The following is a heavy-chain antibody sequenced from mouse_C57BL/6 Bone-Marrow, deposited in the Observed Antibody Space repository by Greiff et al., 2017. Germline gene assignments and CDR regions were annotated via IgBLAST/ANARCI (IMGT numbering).Heavy chain of an antibody. D-gene: IGHD2-3*01. CDR2: IYPGVGDT. Sequence: QVHVKQSGPELVKPGASVKISCKASGYAFSSSWMNWVKQRPGKGLEWIGRIYPGVGDTTYNGKFKGKATLTADKSSSTAYMQLSILTSEDSAVYFCARTIPRWGYAMDYWGQGTSVTVSS. J-gene: IGHJ4*01. CDR1: GYAFSSSW. CDR3: ARTIPRWGYAMDY. V-gene: IGHV1-82*01.